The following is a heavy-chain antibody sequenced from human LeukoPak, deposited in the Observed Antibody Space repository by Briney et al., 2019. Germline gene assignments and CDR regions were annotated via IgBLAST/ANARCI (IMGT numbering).Heavy chain of an antibody. CDR3: ARGSSGGYYYMDV. CDR2: IYHSGST. J-gene: IGHJ6*03. V-gene: IGHV4-38-2*02. CDR1: GYSISNGYY. Sequence: SETLPLTCIVSGYSISNGYYWGWIRQPPGKGLEWIGSIYHSGSTYYNPSLKSRVTISVDRSKNQFSLNLSSVTAADTAVYYCARGSSGGYYYMDVWGKGTTVTVSS.